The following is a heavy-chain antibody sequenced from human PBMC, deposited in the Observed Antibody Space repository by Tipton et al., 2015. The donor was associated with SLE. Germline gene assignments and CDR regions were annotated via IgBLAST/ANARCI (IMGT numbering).Heavy chain of an antibody. D-gene: IGHD6-19*01. CDR3: ARGLGSGWYDEYFQH. V-gene: IGHV4-59*12. CDR2: IYYSGST. CDR1: GGSISSYY. J-gene: IGHJ1*01. Sequence: LRLSCTVSGGSISSYYWSWVRQPPGKGLEWIGYIYYSGSTNYDPSLKSRVTISVDTSKNQFSLKLSSVAAAYTAVYYCARGLGSGWYDEYFQHWGQGTLVTVSS.